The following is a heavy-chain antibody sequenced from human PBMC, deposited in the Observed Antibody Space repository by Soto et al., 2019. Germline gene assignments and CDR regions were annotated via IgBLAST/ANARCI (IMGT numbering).Heavy chain of an antibody. V-gene: IGHV4-34*01. J-gene: IGHJ3*02. D-gene: IGHD2-15*01. Sequence: SETLSLTCAVYGGSFSGYYWSWIRQPPGKGLEWIGEINHSGSTNYNPSLKSRVTISVDTSKNQFSLKLSSVTAADTAVYYCAGIVVVVAALDAFDIWGQGPMITVSS. CDR2: INHSGST. CDR1: GGSFSGYY. CDR3: AGIVVVVAALDAFDI.